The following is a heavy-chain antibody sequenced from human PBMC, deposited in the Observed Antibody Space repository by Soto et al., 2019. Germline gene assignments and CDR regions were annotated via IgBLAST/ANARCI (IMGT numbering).Heavy chain of an antibody. CDR2: ISGSAGTT. D-gene: IGHD6-25*01. CDR1: GFTFSSYA. Sequence: EVQLLESGGGLVQPGRSLRLSCAASGFTFSSYAMSWVRQAPGKGLEWVSAISGSAGTTYYAASVKGRFTISRDNSKHTLFLQMNSLRAEDTAVYYCAKFFVETGGSSGWPWTFHYWGQGTLVTVSS. CDR3: AKFFVETGGSSGWPWTFHY. J-gene: IGHJ4*02. V-gene: IGHV3-23*01.